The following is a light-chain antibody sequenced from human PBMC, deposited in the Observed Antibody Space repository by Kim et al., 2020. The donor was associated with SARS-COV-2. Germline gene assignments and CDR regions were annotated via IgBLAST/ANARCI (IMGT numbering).Light chain of an antibody. Sequence: PVLTASLTCSGDKLGDKDACWYQQQPGQSPVLVIYQDSKRPSGIPERFSGSNSGNAATLTISGTQAMDEADYYCQAWDSSTAGVFGTGTKVTVL. J-gene: IGLJ1*01. CDR3: QAWDSSTAGV. CDR2: QDS. V-gene: IGLV3-1*01. CDR1: KLGDKD.